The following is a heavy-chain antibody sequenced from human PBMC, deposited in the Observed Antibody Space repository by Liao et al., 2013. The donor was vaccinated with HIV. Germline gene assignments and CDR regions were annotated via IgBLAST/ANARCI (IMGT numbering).Heavy chain of an antibody. Sequence: QVQLQQWGAGLLKPSETLSLTCAVYGGSFSGYYYNWIRQSPGKGLEWIGEINHSGSTNYNPSLKSRVTISVDTSKNQFSLKLSSVTAADTAVYYCARMVQGSGYLYDYWGQGTLVTVSS. J-gene: IGHJ4*02. D-gene: IGHD3-3*01. CDR2: INHSGST. CDR3: ARMVQGSGYLYDY. V-gene: IGHV4-34*01. CDR1: GGSFSGYY.